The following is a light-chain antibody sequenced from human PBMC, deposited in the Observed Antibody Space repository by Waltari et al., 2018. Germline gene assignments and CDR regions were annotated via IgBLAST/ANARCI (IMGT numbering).Light chain of an antibody. CDR1: SNDVGAYNS. CDR3: SSQSSNDVVL. CDR2: DVS. V-gene: IGLV2-14*01. Sequence: QSALTQPASVSGSPGQSVTIFCAGTSNDVGAYNSVSWYQEHPGQAPIVIIYDVSDRPSGVSDRISGSKSGNTASLTISGLQAEEEADYYCSSQSSNDVVLFGGGTKLTVL. J-gene: IGLJ2*01.